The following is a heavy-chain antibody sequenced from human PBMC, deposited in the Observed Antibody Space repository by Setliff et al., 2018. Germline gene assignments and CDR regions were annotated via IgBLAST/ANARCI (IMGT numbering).Heavy chain of an antibody. V-gene: IGHV1-18*01. CDR1: GYTFTDFG. CDR3: SRLVRFCTRIVCQRLSGDDY. Sequence: ASVKVSCKASGYTFTDFGVSWVRQAPGQGLEWVGWVSPHNGNTYYAPKFQGTVLMTADTSTSTAYLELRSLRSDDTAVYYCSRLVRFCTRIVCQRLSGDDYWGQGTLVTVSS. D-gene: IGHD3-10*01. J-gene: IGHJ4*02. CDR2: VSPHNGNT.